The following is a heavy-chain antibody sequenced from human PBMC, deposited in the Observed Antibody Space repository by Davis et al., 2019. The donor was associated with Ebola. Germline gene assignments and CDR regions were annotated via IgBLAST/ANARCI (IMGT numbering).Heavy chain of an antibody. V-gene: IGHV3-23*01. CDR1: GVPFSKYA. Sequence: GESLKISCVVSGVPFSKYAMSWVRQVPGKGLEWVLGASGSGETTYYAHSVKGRFTISRDDFQNTLFLQMNSLRAEDTAVYYCAKDGSWDLQLLGDYYYGMDVWGQGTTVTVSS. D-gene: IGHD1-26*01. CDR2: ASGSGETT. CDR3: AKDGSWDLQLLGDYYYGMDV. J-gene: IGHJ6*02.